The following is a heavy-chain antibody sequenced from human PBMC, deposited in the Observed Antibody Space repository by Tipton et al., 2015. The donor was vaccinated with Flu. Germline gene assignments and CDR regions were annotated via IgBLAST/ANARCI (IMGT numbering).Heavy chain of an antibody. D-gene: IGHD3-9*01. CDR1: GGSTTTYY. Sequence: TLSLTCTVSGGSTTTYYWSWIRQSPGKGLEWIGYIYDSGSTNYNPSLKSRVTISVDTSKNQFSLKLTSVTAADTAVYYCARRDYDILTGSRAFDIWGQGTMVTVSP. V-gene: IGHV4-59*08. J-gene: IGHJ3*02. CDR3: ARRDYDILTGSRAFDI. CDR2: IYDSGST.